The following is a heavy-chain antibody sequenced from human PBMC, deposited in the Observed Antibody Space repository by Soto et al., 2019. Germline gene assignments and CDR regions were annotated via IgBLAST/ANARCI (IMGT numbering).Heavy chain of an antibody. Sequence: SETLSLTCAVYGGSFSGYYWSWIRQPTGKGLEWIGEINHSGSTNYNPSLKSRVTISVDTSKNQFSLKLSSVTAADTAVYYCARGSIVVVVAARNYYFDYWGQGTLVTVSS. CDR3: ARGSIVVVVAARNYYFDY. J-gene: IGHJ4*02. V-gene: IGHV4-34*01. D-gene: IGHD2-15*01. CDR1: GGSFSGYY. CDR2: INHSGST.